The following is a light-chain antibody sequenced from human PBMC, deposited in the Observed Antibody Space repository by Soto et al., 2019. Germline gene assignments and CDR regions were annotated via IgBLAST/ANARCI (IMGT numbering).Light chain of an antibody. Sequence: QSALTQPASVSGSRGESITISCTGTSSDIGGYDYVSWYQQHPGKAPKLMIYEVSNRPSGVSKRFSGSKSGNTASLTISGLQAEDEADYYCTSYTSSSTNDVFGTGTKLTVL. CDR3: TSYTSSSTNDV. V-gene: IGLV2-14*01. CDR1: SSDIGGYDY. J-gene: IGLJ1*01. CDR2: EVS.